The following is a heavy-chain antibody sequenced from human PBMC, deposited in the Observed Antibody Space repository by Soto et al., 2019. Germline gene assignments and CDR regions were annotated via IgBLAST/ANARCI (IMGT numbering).Heavy chain of an antibody. CDR3: ARAGYDSLTGYSNWFDL. CDR1: GGSISSGGYY. Sequence: SETLSLTCTVSGGSISSGGYYWSWIRQHPGKGLEWIGYIYYSGSTYYNPSLKSRVTISVDTSKNQFSLKLSSVTAADTAVYYCARAGYDSLTGYSNWFDLWGPGTLVTVAS. V-gene: IGHV4-31*03. CDR2: IYYSGST. D-gene: IGHD3-9*01. J-gene: IGHJ5*02.